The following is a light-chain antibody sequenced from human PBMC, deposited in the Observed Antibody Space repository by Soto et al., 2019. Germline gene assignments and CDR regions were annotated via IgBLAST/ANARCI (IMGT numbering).Light chain of an antibody. CDR2: DAS. Sequence: EIVLTQSPGTLSLSPGERATLSCRASQSISSYLAWYQQKPGQAPRLLIYDASNRATGIPARFSGSGSGTDFTLTISSLEPEDFAVYHCQQRSNWPITFGQGTRLEI. V-gene: IGKV3-11*01. CDR3: QQRSNWPIT. J-gene: IGKJ5*01. CDR1: QSISSY.